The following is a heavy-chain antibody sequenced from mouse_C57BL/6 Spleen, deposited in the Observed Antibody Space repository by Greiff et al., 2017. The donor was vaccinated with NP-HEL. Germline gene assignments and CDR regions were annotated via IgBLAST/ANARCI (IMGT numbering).Heavy chain of an antibody. D-gene: IGHD1-1*01. CDR3: ARGYYGSSYWYFDV. J-gene: IGHJ1*03. Sequence: QVQLQQPGAELVMPGASVKLSCKASGYTFTSYWMHWVKQRPGQGLEWIGEIDPSDSYTNYNQKFKGQSTLTVAKSSSTAYMQLSRLTSEDSAVYYCARGYYGSSYWYFDVWGTGTTVTVSS. CDR2: IDPSDSYT. CDR1: GYTFTSYW. V-gene: IGHV1-69*01.